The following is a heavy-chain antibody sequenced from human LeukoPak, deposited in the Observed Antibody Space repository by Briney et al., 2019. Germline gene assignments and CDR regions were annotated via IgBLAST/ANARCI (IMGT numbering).Heavy chain of an antibody. Sequence: SETLSLICTVSGGSISSYYWSWIRQPPGKGLEWIGYIYYSGSTNYNPSLKSRVTISVDTSKNQFSLKLSSVTAADTAVYYCARDRKGFDPWDQGTLVTVSS. J-gene: IGHJ5*02. V-gene: IGHV4-59*01. CDR2: IYYSGST. CDR1: GGSISSYY. CDR3: ARDRKGFDP.